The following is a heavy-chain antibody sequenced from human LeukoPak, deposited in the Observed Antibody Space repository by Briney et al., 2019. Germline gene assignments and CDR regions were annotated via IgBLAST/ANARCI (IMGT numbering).Heavy chain of an antibody. CDR3: ARGNDILTGYYPTAFDY. CDR1: GYSISSYY. J-gene: IGHJ4*02. D-gene: IGHD3-9*01. CDR2: IYYSGST. V-gene: IGHV4-59*01. Sequence: SETLSLTCTVPGYSISSYYWSWIRQPPGKGLEWIGYIYYSGSTNYNPSLKSRVTISVDTSRNQFSLKLSSVTAADTAVYYCARGNDILTGYYPTAFDYWGQGTLVTVSS.